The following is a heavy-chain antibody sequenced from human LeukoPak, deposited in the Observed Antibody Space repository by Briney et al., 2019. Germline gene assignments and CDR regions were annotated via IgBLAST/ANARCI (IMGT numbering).Heavy chain of an antibody. Sequence: PGGSLRLSCAASGFTFSNYEMSWVRQAPGKGLECFSYISSSGSTIYYADSVRGRFTISRDNAKNSLYLHMNTLRAEDTAVYYCARGVVPTMRGFDFWGQGTLVTVSS. CDR2: ISSSGSTI. V-gene: IGHV3-48*03. J-gene: IGHJ4*02. D-gene: IGHD3-3*01. CDR3: ARGVVPTMRGFDF. CDR1: GFTFSNYE.